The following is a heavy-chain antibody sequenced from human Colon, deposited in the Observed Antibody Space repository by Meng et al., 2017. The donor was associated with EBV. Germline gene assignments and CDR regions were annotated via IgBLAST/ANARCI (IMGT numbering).Heavy chain of an antibody. J-gene: IGHJ2*01. CDR3: ASLYGDSSVWYLDL. D-gene: IGHD4-17*01. V-gene: IGHV4-31*03. Sequence: QVQLQESGPGLVKPSQXLSLTGPXSGGSISSGTYYWGWIRQLPGKGLEWIAYIHYSGSTYYNPSLKSRVIISVDTSKNQFSLRLNSVTAADMAVYYCASLYGDSSVWYLDLWGRGTLVTVSS. CDR2: IHYSGST. CDR1: GGSISSGTYY.